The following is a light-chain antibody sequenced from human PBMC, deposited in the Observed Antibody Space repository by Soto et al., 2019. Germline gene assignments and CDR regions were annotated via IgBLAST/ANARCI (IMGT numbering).Light chain of an antibody. V-gene: IGLV2-14*01. J-gene: IGLJ2*01. Sequence: QSALTQPASVSGSPGQSITISCTGTSNDVGGYNYVSWYQQHPGKAPKLMIYDVSNRPSGVSNRFSGSKSANTASLTISGLQAEDEADYYCSSYTGSSTYVVFGGGTKVTVL. CDR2: DVS. CDR1: SNDVGGYNY. CDR3: SSYTGSSTYVV.